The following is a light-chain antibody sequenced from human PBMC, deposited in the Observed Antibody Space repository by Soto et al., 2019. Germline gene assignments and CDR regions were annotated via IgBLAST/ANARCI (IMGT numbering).Light chain of an antibody. Sequence: QSVLTQSPSASASLGASVKLTCTLSSGHTNYAIAWHQQQPEKGPRYLMKLNSDGSHSKGDGVPDRFSGSSSGAERYLSISSLQSEDEADYYCQTWGTGINWVFGGGTQLTVL. V-gene: IGLV4-69*02. CDR2: LNSDGSH. CDR3: QTWGTGINWV. J-gene: IGLJ3*02. CDR1: SGHTNYA.